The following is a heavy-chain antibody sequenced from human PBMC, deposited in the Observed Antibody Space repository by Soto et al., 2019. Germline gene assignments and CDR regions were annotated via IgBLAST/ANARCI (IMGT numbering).Heavy chain of an antibody. CDR3: ARDHSSPGGFYYFDY. CDR1: GYTFTSYA. Sequence: ASVKVSCTASGYTFTSYAMHWVHQAPGQRLEWMGWINAGNGNTKYSQKFQGRVTITRDTSASTAYMELSSLRSEDTAVYYCARDHSSPGGFYYFDYWGQGTLVTVSS. D-gene: IGHD3-22*01. J-gene: IGHJ4*02. V-gene: IGHV1-3*01. CDR2: INAGNGNT.